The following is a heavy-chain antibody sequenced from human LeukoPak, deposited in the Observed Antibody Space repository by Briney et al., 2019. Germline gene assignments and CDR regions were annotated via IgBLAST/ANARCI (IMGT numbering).Heavy chain of an antibody. CDR2: IKEDGSEK. CDR1: GGSISSYY. D-gene: IGHD3-9*01. J-gene: IGHJ4*02. CDR3: ARDGNILTGYYADY. V-gene: IGHV3-7*01. Sequence: PSETLSLTCTVSGGSISSYYWSWVRQAPGKGLEWVANIKEDGSEKYYVDSVKGRFTISRDNAKNSLYLQMNSLRAEDTAVYYCARDGNILTGYYADYWGQGNLVTVSS.